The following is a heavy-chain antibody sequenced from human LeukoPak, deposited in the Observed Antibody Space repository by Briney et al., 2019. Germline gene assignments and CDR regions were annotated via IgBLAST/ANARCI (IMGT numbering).Heavy chain of an antibody. CDR1: GFTFSNFW. CDR2: IKEYGSEK. D-gene: IGHD3-16*01. J-gene: IGHJ4*02. Sequence: GGSLRLSCEASGFTFSNFWKSWVRQAPGKGLEWVANIKEYGSEKYYVDSVRGRFTISRDNAQNSLYLQMNGLRVEDTAVYYCTRRLDDWGQGTLVTVSS. V-gene: IGHV3-7*01. CDR3: TRRLDD.